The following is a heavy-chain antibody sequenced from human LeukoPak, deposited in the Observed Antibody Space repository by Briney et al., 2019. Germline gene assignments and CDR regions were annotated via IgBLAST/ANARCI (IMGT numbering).Heavy chain of an antibody. J-gene: IGHJ5*02. D-gene: IGHD3-10*01. Sequence: ASVKVSCKASGYTFTSYGISWVRQAPGQGLEWMAWISAYNGNTNYAQKLQGRVTMTTDTSTSTAYMELRSLRSDDTAVYYCARDRLWFGEENWFDPWGQGTLVTVSS. CDR1: GYTFTSYG. CDR2: ISAYNGNT. CDR3: ARDRLWFGEENWFDP. V-gene: IGHV1-18*01.